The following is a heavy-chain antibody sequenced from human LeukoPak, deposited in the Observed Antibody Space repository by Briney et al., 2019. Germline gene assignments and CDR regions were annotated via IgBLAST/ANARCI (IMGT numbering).Heavy chain of an antibody. CDR3: ASRSGRYSDDAFDI. D-gene: IGHD1-26*01. CDR2: TSYDGSKE. CDR1: GFMFSSYG. J-gene: IGHJ3*02. V-gene: IGHV3-30*03. Sequence: GGSLRLSCVASGFMFSSYGMHWVRQAPGKGLEWVAVTSYDGSKEHYADSVKGRFTISRDNSKNMLYLQMESLRPEDTAVYYCASRSGRYSDDAFDIWGQGTVVTVSS.